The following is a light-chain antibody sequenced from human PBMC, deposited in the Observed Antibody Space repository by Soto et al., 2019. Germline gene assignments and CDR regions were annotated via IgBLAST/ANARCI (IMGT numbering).Light chain of an antibody. Sequence: DIQMTQSPSSLTASVGDRVTITCRASQAISNYLAWYQQKPGKGPKLLMYTASTLQSGVPSRFSGSGSGTDFTRTISSLQPEDVATYYCQKYNSAPYTFCQGTKLEI. CDR2: TAS. V-gene: IGKV1-27*01. J-gene: IGKJ2*01. CDR3: QKYNSAPYT. CDR1: QAISNY.